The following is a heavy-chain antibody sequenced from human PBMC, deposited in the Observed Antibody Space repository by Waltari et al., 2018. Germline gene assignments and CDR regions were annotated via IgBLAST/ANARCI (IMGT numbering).Heavy chain of an antibody. CDR2: ISYSGAT. D-gene: IGHD5-12*01. Sequence: QLHLQESGPGLVKPSETLSLTCSVSGGSITSNRHYWGWIRQPPGKGPEWTGTISYSGATYNNPPLKCRVTISVDTSKNQYSLKLTAVTAADTAVYYCATYIGASIGTAAFDVWGQGTMVTVSS. CDR1: GGSITSNRHY. V-gene: IGHV4-39*01. CDR3: ATYIGASIGTAAFDV. J-gene: IGHJ3*01.